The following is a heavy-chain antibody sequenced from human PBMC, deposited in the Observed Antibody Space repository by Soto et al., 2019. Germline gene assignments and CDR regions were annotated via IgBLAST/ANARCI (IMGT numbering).Heavy chain of an antibody. Sequence: SQTLSLTCTVSGGSISSYYWSWIRQPPGKGLEWIGYIYYSGSTNYNPSLKSRVTISVDTSKNQFSLKLSSVTAADTAVYYRARVTRNYYGSGSTTDYYYMDVWGKGTTVTVSS. CDR1: GGSISSYY. CDR3: ARVTRNYYGSGSTTDYYYMDV. D-gene: IGHD3-10*01. J-gene: IGHJ6*03. CDR2: IYYSGST. V-gene: IGHV4-59*01.